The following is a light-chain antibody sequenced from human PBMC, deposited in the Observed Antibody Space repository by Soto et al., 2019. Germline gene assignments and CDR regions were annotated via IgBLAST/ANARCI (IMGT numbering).Light chain of an antibody. CDR2: VAS. CDR3: QQYCSSYT. J-gene: IGKJ2*01. V-gene: IGKV3-20*01. CDR1: QSVSCSY. Sequence: EIVLTQSPGTLSLSPGVRATLSCRASQSVSCSYLAWYQHKPGQAPRLLIYVASSRATGIPDRFSGSGSGTDFTLTISRREPEDFAVYYCQQYCSSYTFGQGTKVESK.